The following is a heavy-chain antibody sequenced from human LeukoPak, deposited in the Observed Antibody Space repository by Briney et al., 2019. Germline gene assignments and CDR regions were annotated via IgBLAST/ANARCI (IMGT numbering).Heavy chain of an antibody. D-gene: IGHD1-26*01. CDR3: AAGPHIVGAGRISGDDY. CDR2: INPNSGGT. V-gene: IGHV1-2*06. Sequence: ASVKVSCKASGYTFTGYYMHWVRQAPGQGLEWMGRINPNSGGTNYAQKFQGRVTMTRDTSISTAYMELSRLRSDDTAVYYCAAGPHIVGAGRISGDDYWGQGTLVTVSS. CDR1: GYTFTGYY. J-gene: IGHJ4*02.